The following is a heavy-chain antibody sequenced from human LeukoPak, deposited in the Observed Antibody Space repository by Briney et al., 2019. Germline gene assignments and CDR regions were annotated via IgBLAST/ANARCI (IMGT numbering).Heavy chain of an antibody. J-gene: IGHJ5*02. CDR1: GYPFTSYW. V-gene: IGHV5-51*01. CDR2: IYPGDSDT. Sequence: GESLKISCKGSGYPFTSYWIGWVRQMPGKSLEWMGIIYPGDSDTRYSPSFQGQVIISADKSINTAYLQWRSLKASDTAVYYCARGMTTFDPWGQGTLVTVPS. D-gene: IGHD4-11*01. CDR3: ARGMTTFDP.